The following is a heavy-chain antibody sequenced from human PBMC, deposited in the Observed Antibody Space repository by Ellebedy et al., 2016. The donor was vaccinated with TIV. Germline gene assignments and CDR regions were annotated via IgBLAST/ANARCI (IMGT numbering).Heavy chain of an antibody. CDR3: ARTGAVTTPLDY. V-gene: IGHV4-61*05. CDR2: IYYSGST. D-gene: IGHD4-11*01. CDR1: GGSISGSNYY. Sequence: SETLSLTCTVSGGSISGSNYYWAWIRQPPGKGLEWIGYIYYSGSTNYNPSLKSRVTISVDTSKNQFSLKLSSVTAADTAVYYCARTGAVTTPLDYWGQGTLVTVSS. J-gene: IGHJ4*02.